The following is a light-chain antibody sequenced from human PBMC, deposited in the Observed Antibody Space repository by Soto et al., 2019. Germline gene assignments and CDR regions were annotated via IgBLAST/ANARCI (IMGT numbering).Light chain of an antibody. CDR2: GAS. Sequence: EIVLTQTPGTLSLSPGERATLSCRASQSVTSSHLAWYQQKPGQAPRLLIYGASTRATGIPDRFSGSGSGTDFTLTISSLEPEDFAIYYCHQRSNWPLTFGGGTRLEIK. CDR3: HQRSNWPLT. J-gene: IGKJ4*01. V-gene: IGKV3D-20*02. CDR1: QSVTSSH.